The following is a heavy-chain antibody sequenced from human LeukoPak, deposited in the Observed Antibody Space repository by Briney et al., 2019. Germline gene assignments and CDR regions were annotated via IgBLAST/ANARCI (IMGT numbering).Heavy chain of an antibody. CDR2: ISGSGGST. CDR1: GFTFSSYA. CDR3: AREQTYYYDPPGFYGMDV. D-gene: IGHD3-22*01. J-gene: IGHJ6*02. V-gene: IGHV3-23*01. Sequence: GGSLRLSCAASGFTFSSYAMSWVRQAPGKGLEWVSAISGSGGSTYYADSVKGRFTISRDNSKNTLYLQMNSLRAEDTAVYYCAREQTYYYDPPGFYGMDVWGQGTTVTVSS.